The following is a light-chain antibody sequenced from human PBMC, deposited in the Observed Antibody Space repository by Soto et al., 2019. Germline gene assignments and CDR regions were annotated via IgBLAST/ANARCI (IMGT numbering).Light chain of an antibody. CDR2: EVT. Sequence: QSVLTQPASVSGSPGQSVTISCTGSSSDIGTYKYVSWYQHHPGKAPKLLIYEVTNRPSGVSDRFSGSKSGSTASLTISGLQADDEADYYCSSYAASFLRVFGSGTLLTVL. V-gene: IGLV2-14*01. CDR3: SSYAASFLRV. CDR1: SSDIGTYKY. J-gene: IGLJ1*01.